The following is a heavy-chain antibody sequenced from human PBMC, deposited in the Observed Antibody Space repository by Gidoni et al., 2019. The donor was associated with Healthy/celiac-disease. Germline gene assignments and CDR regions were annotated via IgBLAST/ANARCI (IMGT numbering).Heavy chain of an antibody. CDR1: GFTFSSYS. CDR3: ARAARGYSYGPTDY. V-gene: IGHV3-21*01. D-gene: IGHD5-18*01. Sequence: EVQLVESGGGLVKPGGSLRLSCAASGFTFSSYSMKWVRQAPGKGMEGVSSISRSSSYIYDADSVKGRFNISRDNAKNSRYLQMNSLRAEDTAVYYGARAARGYSYGPTDYWGQGTLVTVSS. CDR2: ISRSSSYI. J-gene: IGHJ4*02.